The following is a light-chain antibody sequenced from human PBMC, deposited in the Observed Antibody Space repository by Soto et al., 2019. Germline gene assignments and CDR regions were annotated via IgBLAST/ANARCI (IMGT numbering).Light chain of an antibody. CDR1: QGINTF. Sequence: IQLTQSPSSLSASVGDRVTITCRASQGINTFLAWYQQKPGKAPNLLIYTASTLQGGVPSRFSGSGSGTDFTLTISSLQPEDFATYYCQQTYITPQTFGRGTKVDIK. J-gene: IGKJ4*01. V-gene: IGKV1-39*01. CDR3: QQTYITPQT. CDR2: TAS.